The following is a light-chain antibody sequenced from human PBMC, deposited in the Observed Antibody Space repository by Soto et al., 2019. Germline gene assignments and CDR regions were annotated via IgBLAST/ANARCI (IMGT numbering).Light chain of an antibody. V-gene: IGLV2-11*01. J-gene: IGLJ1*01. CDR1: SSDVGGYNY. Sequence: QSVLTQPRSVSGSPGQSVTISCAGTSSDVGGYNYVSWYQQHPGKAPKLMIYDVSKRPSGVPDRFSGSKSGNTASLTISGLQAEDEADYYCYSYAGSYTFYVFVTGTMVTVL. CDR3: YSYAGSYTFYV. CDR2: DVS.